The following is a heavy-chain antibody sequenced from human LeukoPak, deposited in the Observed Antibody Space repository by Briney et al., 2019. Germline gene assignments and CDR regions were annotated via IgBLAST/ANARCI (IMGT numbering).Heavy chain of an antibody. CDR2: ISGSGGST. J-gene: IGHJ4*02. CDR3: AKDRYSSWFDY. V-gene: IGHV3-23*01. Sequence: GGSLRLSCAASGFTFSSYAMSWVRPAPWQGLEWVSAISGSGGSTYYADSVKGRFTISRDNSKNTLYLQMNSLRAEDTAVYYCAKDRYSSWFDYWGQGTLVTVSS. D-gene: IGHD6-13*01. CDR1: GFTFSSYA.